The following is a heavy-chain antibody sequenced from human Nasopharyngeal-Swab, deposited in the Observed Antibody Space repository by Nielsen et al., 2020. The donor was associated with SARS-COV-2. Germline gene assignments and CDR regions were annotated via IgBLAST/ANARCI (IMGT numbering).Heavy chain of an antibody. Sequence: GRSLRLSCAASGLTFSSYAMSWVRHAPGKGLEWVSAISGSGGSTYYADSVKGRFTISRDNSKHTLYLQMNSLRAEDTAVYYCARYRRIAAADRYYYYGMDVWGQGTTVTVSS. V-gene: IGHV3-23*01. CDR3: ARYRRIAAADRYYYYGMDV. J-gene: IGHJ6*02. CDR1: GLTFSSYA. CDR2: ISGSGGST. D-gene: IGHD6-13*01.